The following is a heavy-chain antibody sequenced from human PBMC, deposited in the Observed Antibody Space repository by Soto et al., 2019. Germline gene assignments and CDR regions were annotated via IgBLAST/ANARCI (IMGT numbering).Heavy chain of an antibody. Sequence: PSETLSLTCSFSGGSISSSSYYWGWIRQPQGKGLEWIGSIYYSGSIDYNPSLKSRVTISVDTSKNQFSLKLSSVTAAETAVYYCARQSSGWYNWFDPWGQGTLVTVS. CDR1: GGSISSSSYY. CDR3: ARQSSGWYNWFDP. V-gene: IGHV4-39*01. J-gene: IGHJ5*02. D-gene: IGHD6-19*01. CDR2: IYYSGSI.